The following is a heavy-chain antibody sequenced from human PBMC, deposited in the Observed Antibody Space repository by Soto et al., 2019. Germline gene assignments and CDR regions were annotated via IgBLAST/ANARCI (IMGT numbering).Heavy chain of an antibody. CDR3: ARDQVVRGVIIAENWFDP. J-gene: IGHJ5*02. CDR1: GGTFSSYT. V-gene: IGHV1-69*10. CDR2: IIPILGIA. D-gene: IGHD3-10*01. Sequence: VKVSCKASGGTFSSYTISWVRQAPGQGLEWMGRIIPILGIANYAQKFQGRVTITADKSTSTAYMELSSLRSEDTAVYYCARDQVVRGVIIAENWFDPWGQGTLVTVSS.